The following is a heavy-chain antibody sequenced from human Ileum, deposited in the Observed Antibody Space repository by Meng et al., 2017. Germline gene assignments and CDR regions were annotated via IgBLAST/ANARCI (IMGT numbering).Heavy chain of an antibody. CDR2: ITGSGDTS. CDR1: GFTFDTHA. CDR3: ASRYGDPRLGSFDF. D-gene: IGHD4-17*01. Sequence: EVQLFDPGGGLVQPGGSLRLPCAGAGFTFDTHAMSWVRQTPGKGLEWVSTITGSGDTSFYADSVRGRFTISRDNSKNTLYLQMNSLTAGDSAVYYCASRYGDPRLGSFDFWGQGTLVTVSS. J-gene: IGHJ4*02. V-gene: IGHV3-23*01.